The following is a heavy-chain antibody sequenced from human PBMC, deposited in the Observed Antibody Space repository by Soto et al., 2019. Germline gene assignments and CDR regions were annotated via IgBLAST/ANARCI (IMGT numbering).Heavy chain of an antibody. V-gene: IGHV3-23*01. CDR2: ISGSGGST. CDR1: GFTFSSYA. J-gene: IGHJ3*02. CDR3: AKGITMVRGAPDAFDI. Sequence: LRLSCAASGFTFSSYAMSWVRQAPGKGLEWVSAISGSGGSTYYADSVKGRFTISRDNSKNTLYLQMNSLRAEDTAVYYCAKGITMVRGAPDAFDIWGQGTMVAVSS. D-gene: IGHD3-10*01.